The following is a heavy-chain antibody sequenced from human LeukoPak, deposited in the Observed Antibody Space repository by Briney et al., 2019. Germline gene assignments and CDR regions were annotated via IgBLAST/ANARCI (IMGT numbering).Heavy chain of an antibody. Sequence: PSETLCLTCAVYGGSFSGYYWSWIRQPPGKGLEWIGEINHSGSTNYNPSLKSRVTISVDTSKNQFSLKLSSVTAADTAVYYCARRPYDILTGYYMYYYYGMDVWGQGTTVTVSS. CDR2: INHSGST. CDR3: ARRPYDILTGYYMYYYYGMDV. D-gene: IGHD3-9*01. CDR1: GGSFSGYY. V-gene: IGHV4-34*01. J-gene: IGHJ6*02.